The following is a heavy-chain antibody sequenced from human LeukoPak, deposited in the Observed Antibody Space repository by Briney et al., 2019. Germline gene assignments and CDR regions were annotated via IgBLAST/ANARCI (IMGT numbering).Heavy chain of an antibody. CDR2: IYTTSGST. Sequence: SETLSLTCTVSGDSINSKSYYWTWIRQPAGKGLEWIGRIYTTSGSTNYNPSLKSRVLISMDTSKNHISLRLNSVTAADTAVYYCARAYSSGWKPFDYWGQGTLVTVSS. V-gene: IGHV4-61*02. D-gene: IGHD6-19*01. CDR3: ARAYSSGWKPFDY. CDR1: GDSINSKSYY. J-gene: IGHJ4*02.